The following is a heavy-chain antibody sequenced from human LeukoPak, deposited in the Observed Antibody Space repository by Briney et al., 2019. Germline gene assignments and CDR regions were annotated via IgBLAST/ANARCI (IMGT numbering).Heavy chain of an antibody. CDR2: VYYSGDT. Sequence: SETLSLTCTVSGGSINSNNYYWGWIRQPPGKGLEWIASVYYSGDTWYNPSHKSRVTISVDTSKNQFSLKVTSVTAADTSVYYCARLPELLNDPFDSWGQGTLVTVSS. J-gene: IGHJ4*02. D-gene: IGHD1-7*01. CDR1: GGSINSNNYY. CDR3: ARLPELLNDPFDS. V-gene: IGHV4-39*01.